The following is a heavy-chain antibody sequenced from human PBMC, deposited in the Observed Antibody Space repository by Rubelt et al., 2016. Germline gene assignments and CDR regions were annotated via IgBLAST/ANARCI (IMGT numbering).Heavy chain of an antibody. D-gene: IGHD6-13*01. CDR2: ISGSGDST. V-gene: IGHV3-23*04. CDR3: AKGGSRSSWNVGHY. CDR1: GFTFSSYA. J-gene: IGHJ4*02. Sequence: EVQLVESGGGLVQPGGSLRLSCAASGFTFSSYAMGWVRQAPGKGLEWVSSISGSGDSTSYADSVKGRFTVSRDNSKNTLNLQMSSLRVEDTAVYYCAKGGSRSSWNVGHYWGQGTLVTVSS.